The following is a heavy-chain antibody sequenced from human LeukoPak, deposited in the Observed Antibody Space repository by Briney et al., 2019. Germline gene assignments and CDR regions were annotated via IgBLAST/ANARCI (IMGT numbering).Heavy chain of an antibody. CDR3: ARSQDRLPDWFDP. V-gene: IGHV4-61*02. CDR2: IYTSGST. CDR1: GGSISSGSYY. J-gene: IGHJ5*02. D-gene: IGHD2-2*01. Sequence: SSETLSLTCTVSGGSISSGSYYWSWIRQPAGKGLEWIGRIYTSGSTNYNPSLKSRVTISVDTSKNQFSLKLSSVTAADTAVYYCARSQDRLPDWFDPWGQGTLVTVSS.